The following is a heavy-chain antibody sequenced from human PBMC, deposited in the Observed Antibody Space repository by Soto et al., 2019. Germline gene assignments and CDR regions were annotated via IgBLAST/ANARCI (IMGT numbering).Heavy chain of an antibody. J-gene: IGHJ5*02. V-gene: IGHV4-34*01. D-gene: IGHD1-1*01. CDR2: INHSGSP. Sequence: KPSETLSLTCAVYGGSFSCYYWSWLRQPPGKGLEWIGEINHSGSPNYNPSLKSRVTISVDTSKNQFSLKMTSATAADTAVYYCATANWSHHYFDPWGQGTLVTVSS. CDR1: GGSFSCYY. CDR3: ATANWSHHYFDP.